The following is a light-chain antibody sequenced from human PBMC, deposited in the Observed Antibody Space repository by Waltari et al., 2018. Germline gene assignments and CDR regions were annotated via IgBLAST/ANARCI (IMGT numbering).Light chain of an antibody. J-gene: IGLJ1*01. V-gene: IGLV2-23*02. CDR2: EVS. CDR1: TSAVGTFNL. Sequence: QSALTQPASVSGSPGQSLTIPCTAPTSAVGTFNLVSWYQQHPGKVPKLIIYEVSKRPSGVSNHFSGSKSGNTASLTISGLRAEDEADYYCCSYAGSRTYVFGTGTKVTVL. CDR3: CSYAGSRTYV.